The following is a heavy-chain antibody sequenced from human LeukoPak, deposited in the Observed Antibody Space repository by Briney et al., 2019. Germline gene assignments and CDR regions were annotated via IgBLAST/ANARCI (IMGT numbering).Heavy chain of an antibody. V-gene: IGHV3-30*03. CDR2: TSYDGSNK. J-gene: IGHJ6*02. CDR3: ARDSGGVRIYYYYYGMDV. D-gene: IGHD3-10*01. Sequence: GGSLRLSCAASGFTFSSFSMHWVRQAPGKGLEWVAVTSYDGSNKYYADSVKGRFTISRDNSKNTLYLQMNSLRTEDTAVYYCARDSGGVRIYYYYYGMDVWGQGTTVTV. CDR1: GFTFSSFS.